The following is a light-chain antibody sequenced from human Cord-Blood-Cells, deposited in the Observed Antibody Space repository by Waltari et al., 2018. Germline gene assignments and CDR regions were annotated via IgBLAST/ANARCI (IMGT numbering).Light chain of an antibody. V-gene: IGKV3-15*01. Sequence: EIVMTQSPATLSVSPGDRATLSCRASQSVSSNLAWYQQKPGQAPRLLSYGASTRATGIPARFSGSGSGTEFTLTISSLQSEDFAVYYCQQYNNWPPVTFGPGTKVDIK. J-gene: IGKJ3*01. CDR3: QQYNNWPPVT. CDR2: GAS. CDR1: QSVSSN.